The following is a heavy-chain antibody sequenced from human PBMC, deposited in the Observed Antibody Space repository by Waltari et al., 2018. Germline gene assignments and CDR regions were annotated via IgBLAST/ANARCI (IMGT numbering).Heavy chain of an antibody. CDR2: MNPNSGNT. D-gene: IGHD3-22*01. CDR1: GYTFTSYD. CDR3: ASADYYDSSGYRAFDI. J-gene: IGHJ3*02. Sequence: QVQLVQSGAEVKKPGASVKVSCKASGYTFTSYDINWVRQATGKGLEWMGWMNPNSGNTGYAQKFQGRVTMTRNTSISTAYMELTSLRSEDTAVYYCASADYYDSSGYRAFDIWGQGTMVTVSS. V-gene: IGHV1-8*01.